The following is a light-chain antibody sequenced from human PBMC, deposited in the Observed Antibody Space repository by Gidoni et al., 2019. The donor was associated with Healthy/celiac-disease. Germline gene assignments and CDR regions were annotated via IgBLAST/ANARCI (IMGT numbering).Light chain of an antibody. V-gene: IGKV3-11*01. CDR2: DAS. CDR1: QSVSSY. J-gene: IGKJ3*01. CDR3: QQRSNWRST. Sequence: EIVLTQSPATLSLSPGERATLSCRASQSVSSYLAWYQQKPGQAPRLLIYDASNRATGIPARFSGSGPGTDFTLTISSLEPEDFAVYYCQQRSNWRSTFGPGTKVEIK.